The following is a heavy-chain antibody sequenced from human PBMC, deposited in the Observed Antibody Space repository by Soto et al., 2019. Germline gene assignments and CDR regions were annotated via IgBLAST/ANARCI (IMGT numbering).Heavy chain of an antibody. V-gene: IGHV3-74*01. Sequence: GGSLSISCAVSGFTFANHWMHWVRQAPGKGLEWVSRMNSDGSTTDYADSVRGRFTVSRDNAKNTLYLQMNSLRAEDTAVYYCATAEVDYWGPGTLVTLSS. CDR1: GFTFANHW. J-gene: IGHJ4*02. CDR2: MNSDGSTT. CDR3: ATAEVDY.